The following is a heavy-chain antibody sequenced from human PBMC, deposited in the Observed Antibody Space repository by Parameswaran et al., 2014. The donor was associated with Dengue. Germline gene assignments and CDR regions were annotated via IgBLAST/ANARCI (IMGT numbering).Heavy chain of an antibody. J-gene: IGHJ4*02. CDR2: INPSGGST. V-gene: IGHV1-46*01. D-gene: IGHD4-17*01. CDR3: ARDQGSGDYYYFDY. Sequence: WVRQAPGQGLEWMGIINPSGGSTSYAQKFQGRVTMTRDTSTSTVYMELSSLRSEDTAVYYCARDQGSGDYYYFDYWGQGTLGTVSS.